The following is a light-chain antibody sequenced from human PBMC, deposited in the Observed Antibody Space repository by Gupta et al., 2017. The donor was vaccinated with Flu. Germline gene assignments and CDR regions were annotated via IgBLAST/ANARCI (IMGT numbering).Light chain of an antibody. V-gene: IGKV3-15*01. J-gene: IGKJ2*03. CDR2: GES. CDR1: QSGSSN. CDR3: QQYNNWPYS. Sequence: EIVMTQSPPTLSVSPGESTTLSCRASQSGSSNLAWYQQKPGQAPRLLIYGESTRATGIPARFSGSGSGTEFTLTISSLESEDFAVYYCQQYNNWPYSFGQGTKLEIK.